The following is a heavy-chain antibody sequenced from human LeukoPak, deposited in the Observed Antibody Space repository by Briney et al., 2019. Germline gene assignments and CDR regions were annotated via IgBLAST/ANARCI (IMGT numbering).Heavy chain of an antibody. CDR2: IKEDGSEK. CDR3: ARDSSGYQ. D-gene: IGHD3-22*01. CDR1: RFTFSTYW. J-gene: IGHJ4*02. Sequence: GGPLRLSCAASRFTFSTYWMSWVRQAPGKGLEWVANIKEDGSEKYYGDSVKGRFTISRDNAKNSLYLQMNSLRAEDTAVYYCARDSSGYQWGQGTLVTVSS. V-gene: IGHV3-7*01.